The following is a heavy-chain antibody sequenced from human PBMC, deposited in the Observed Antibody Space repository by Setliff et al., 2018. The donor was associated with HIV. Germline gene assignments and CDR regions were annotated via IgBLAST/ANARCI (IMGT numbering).Heavy chain of an antibody. Sequence: ASVKVSCKASGGSFTSYTFSWVRQAPGQGLEWMGWINPNNGGTNYAQKFQGRVTMTRDTSISTAYMELSRLRSDDTAVYYCARDQYSGYDFLWYYYYGMDVWGQGTTVTVSS. J-gene: IGHJ6*02. D-gene: IGHD5-12*01. CDR2: INPNNGGT. V-gene: IGHV1-2*02. CDR3: ARDQYSGYDFLWYYYYGMDV. CDR1: GGSFTSYT.